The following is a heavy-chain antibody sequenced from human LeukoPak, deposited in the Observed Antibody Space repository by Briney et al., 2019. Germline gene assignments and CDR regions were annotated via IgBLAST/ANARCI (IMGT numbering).Heavy chain of an antibody. CDR2: INPSGGST. D-gene: IGHD1-26*01. CDR1: GYTFTSYY. J-gene: IGHJ4*02. V-gene: IGHV1-46*01. CDR3: ARGGNSGSYGPFFDY. Sequence: ASVKVSCKASGYTFTSYYMLWVRQAPGQGLEWMGIINPSGGSTSYAQKFQGRVTMTRDTSTSTVYMELSSLRSEDTAVYYCARGGNSGSYGPFFDYWGQGTLVTVSS.